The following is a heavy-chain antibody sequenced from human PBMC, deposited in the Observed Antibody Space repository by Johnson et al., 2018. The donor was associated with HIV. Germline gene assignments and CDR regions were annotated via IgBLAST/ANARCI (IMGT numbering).Heavy chain of an antibody. Sequence: QVQLVESGGGLVQPGGSLRLSCEVSGFTFSNFAMSWVRQAPGKGLEWVAFIWYDGSRKYYADSVKGRFTISRVNSKNMLYLQMNSLRVEDTAVYYCAKEGSRGTVTQAPDAFDIWGQGTVVTVSS. V-gene: IGHV3-30*02. J-gene: IGHJ3*02. CDR3: AKEGSRGTVTQAPDAFDI. D-gene: IGHD4-17*01. CDR2: IWYDGSRK. CDR1: GFTFSNFA.